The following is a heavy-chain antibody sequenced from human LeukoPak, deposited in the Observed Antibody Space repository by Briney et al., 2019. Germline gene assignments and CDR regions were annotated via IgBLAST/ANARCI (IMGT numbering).Heavy chain of an antibody. CDR2: IWYDGSNK. V-gene: IGHV3-33*01. CDR3: ARAPYTSGWYFAFDY. Sequence: SGGSLRLSCAASGFTFSSYGMHWVRQAPGKGLEWVAVIWYDGSNKYYADSVKGRFTISRDNSKNTLYLQMNSLRAEDTAVYYCARAPYTSGWYFAFDYWGQGTLVTVSS. CDR1: GFTFSSYG. J-gene: IGHJ4*02. D-gene: IGHD6-19*01.